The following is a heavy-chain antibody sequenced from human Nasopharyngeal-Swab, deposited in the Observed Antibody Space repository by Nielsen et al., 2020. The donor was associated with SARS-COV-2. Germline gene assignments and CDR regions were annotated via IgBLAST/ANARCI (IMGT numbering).Heavy chain of an antibody. Sequence: WIRQPPGKGLEWIGYIYYSGSTNCNPSLKSRVTISVDTSKNQFSLKLSSVTAADTAVYYCAIGGGGSYYYGMDVWGQGTTVTVSS. CDR3: AIGGGGSYYYGMDV. J-gene: IGHJ6*02. D-gene: IGHD3-16*01. V-gene: IGHV4-59*01. CDR2: IYYSGST.